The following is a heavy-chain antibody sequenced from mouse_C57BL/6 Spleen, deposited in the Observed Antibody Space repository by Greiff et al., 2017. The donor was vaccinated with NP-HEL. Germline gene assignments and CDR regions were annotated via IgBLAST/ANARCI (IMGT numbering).Heavy chain of an antibody. D-gene: IGHD2-4*01. Sequence: VQGVESGPELVKPGASVKLSCKASGYTFTSYDINWVKQRPGQGLEWIGWIYPRDGSTKYNEKFKGKATLTVDTSSSTAYMELHSLTSEDSAVYFCARFFYYDYDGYFDVWGTGTTVTVSS. J-gene: IGHJ1*03. CDR2: IYPRDGST. CDR1: GYTFTSYD. V-gene: IGHV1-85*01. CDR3: ARFFYYDYDGYFDV.